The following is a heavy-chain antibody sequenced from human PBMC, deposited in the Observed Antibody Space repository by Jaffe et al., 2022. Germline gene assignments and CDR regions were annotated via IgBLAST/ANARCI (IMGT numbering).Heavy chain of an antibody. CDR1: GFTFSSYS. Sequence: EVQLVESGGGLVKPGGSLRLSCAASGFTFSSYSMNWVRQAPGKGLEWVSSISSSSSYIYYADSVKGRFTISRDNAKNSLYLQMNSLRAEDTAVYYCARVPGGYDSSFDYWGQGTLVTVSS. D-gene: IGHD5-12*01. CDR3: ARVPGGYDSSFDY. J-gene: IGHJ4*02. V-gene: IGHV3-21*01. CDR2: ISSSSSYI.